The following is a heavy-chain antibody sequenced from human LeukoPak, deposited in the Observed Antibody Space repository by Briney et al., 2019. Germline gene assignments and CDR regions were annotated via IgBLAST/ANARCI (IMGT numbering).Heavy chain of an antibody. D-gene: IGHD6-13*01. V-gene: IGHV4-39*02. Sequence: SETLSLTCTVSGDSISSSSYYWGWIRQPPGKGLEWIGNIYYSGSHYYNPSLKSRVNISVDKSKKQFSLKLSSVTAANTAVYYCARERRYSSSWYDLFDYWGQGTLGTVSS. CDR2: IYYSGSH. J-gene: IGHJ4*02. CDR1: GDSISSSSYY. CDR3: ARERRYSSSWYDLFDY.